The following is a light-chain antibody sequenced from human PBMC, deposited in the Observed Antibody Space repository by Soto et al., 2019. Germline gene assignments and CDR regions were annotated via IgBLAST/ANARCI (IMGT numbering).Light chain of an antibody. CDR2: GAS. J-gene: IGKJ2*01. CDR1: QSVSSSY. V-gene: IGKV3-20*01. CDR3: QQYGSSPYT. Sequence: EIVLTHSPGTLSLSPGERATLSCRASQSVSSSYLAWYQQKPGQAPRLLIYGASSRATGIPDRFSGSGSGTDFTLTISRLEPVDFAVYYCQQYGSSPYTFGQGTKLEIK.